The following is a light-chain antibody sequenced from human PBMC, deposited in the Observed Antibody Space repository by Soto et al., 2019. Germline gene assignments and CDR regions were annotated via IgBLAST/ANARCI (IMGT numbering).Light chain of an antibody. CDR2: RAF. CDR3: QQSGTYSGT. CDR1: QIIHTW. J-gene: IGKJ3*01. V-gene: IGKV1-5*03. Sequence: DIQMTQSPSSLSASVGERVTITCRDSQIIHTWLACYQQKPGKAPNLLIYRAFNLVNGVPSRFSGSGSGKDFTLSLSSLQPDDFSIYYCQQSGTYSGTLGAGTKVDL.